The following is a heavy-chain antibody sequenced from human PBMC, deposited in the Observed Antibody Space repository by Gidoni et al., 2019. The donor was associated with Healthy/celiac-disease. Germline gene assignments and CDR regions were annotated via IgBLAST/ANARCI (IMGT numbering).Heavy chain of an antibody. Sequence: QLQLQESGPGLVKPSETLSLTCTVSVGSISSSSYYWGWIRQPPGKGLEWIGSIYYSGSTYYNPSLKSRVTISVDTSKNQFSLKLSSVTAADTAVYYCARQGADSTIDYWGQGTLVTVSS. V-gene: IGHV4-39*01. CDR3: ARQGADSTIDY. D-gene: IGHD5-12*01. CDR1: VGSISSSSYY. CDR2: IYYSGST. J-gene: IGHJ4*02.